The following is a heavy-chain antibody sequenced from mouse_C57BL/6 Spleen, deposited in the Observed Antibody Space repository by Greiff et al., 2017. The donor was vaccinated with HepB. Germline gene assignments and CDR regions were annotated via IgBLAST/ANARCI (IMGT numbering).Heavy chain of an antibody. CDR3: TRRDWDY. V-gene: IGHV1-15*01. CDR1: GYTFTDYE. Sequence: LVESGAELVRPGASVTLSCKASGYTFTDYEMHWVKQTPVHGLEWIGAIDPETGGTAYNQKFKGKAILTADKSSSTAYMELRSLTSEDSAVYYCTRRDWDYWGQGTTLTVSS. D-gene: IGHD3-3*01. CDR2: IDPETGGT. J-gene: IGHJ2*01.